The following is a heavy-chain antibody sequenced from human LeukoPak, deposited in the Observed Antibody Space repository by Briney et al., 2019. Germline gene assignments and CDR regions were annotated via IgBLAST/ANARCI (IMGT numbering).Heavy chain of an antibody. D-gene: IGHD4-23*01. CDR3: ARVRRWPQSDAFDI. Sequence: SETLSLTCTVSGGSISSYYWSWIRQPPGKGLEWIGYIYYSGSTNYNPSLKSRVTISVDTSKNQFSLKLSSVTAADTAVYYCARVRRWPQSDAFDIWGQGTMVTVSS. CDR1: GGSISSYY. V-gene: IGHV4-59*01. J-gene: IGHJ3*02. CDR2: IYYSGST.